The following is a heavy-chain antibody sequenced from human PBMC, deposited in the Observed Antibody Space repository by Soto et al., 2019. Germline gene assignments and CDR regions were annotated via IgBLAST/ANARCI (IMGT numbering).Heavy chain of an antibody. CDR3: ARDYYRFNSGYGFSMDV. V-gene: IGHV3-21*01. CDR1: GFTFSSYS. J-gene: IGHJ6*02. Sequence: GGSLRLSCAASGFTFSSYSMNWVRQAPGKGLEWVSSISSSSSYIYYADSVKGRFTISRDNSKNTLYLQMNGLRAEDTAVYYCARDYYRFNSGYGFSMDVWGQGTTVTVSS. D-gene: IGHD5-12*01. CDR2: ISSSSSYI.